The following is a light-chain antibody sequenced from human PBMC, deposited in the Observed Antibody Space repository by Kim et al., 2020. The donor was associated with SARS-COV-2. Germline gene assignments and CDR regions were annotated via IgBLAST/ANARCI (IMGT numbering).Light chain of an antibody. CDR1: QSVTSW. CDR3: QQYYSYVT. CDR2: KTS. V-gene: IGKV1-5*03. J-gene: IGKJ2*01. Sequence: GDRVTITCRASQSVTSWLAWYQQKPGTAPTLLIYKTSTLESGVPSRFSGSGYGTEFTLTISSLQPDDFATYYCQQYYSYVTFGQGTKLV.